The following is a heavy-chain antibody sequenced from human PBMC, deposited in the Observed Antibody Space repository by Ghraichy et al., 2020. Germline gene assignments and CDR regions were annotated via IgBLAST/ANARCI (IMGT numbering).Heavy chain of an antibody. D-gene: IGHD3-3*01. Sequence: KVSCEASGFTFSDSAIHWVRQASGKGLEWVGRIRSKANGYATALAASVRGRFTLSRDDSENTAYLRMNSLKTEDTAVYYCARHSHYNLKVGDVWGQGTTVTVSS. CDR3: ARHSHYNLKVGDV. CDR1: GFTFSDSA. V-gene: IGHV3-73*01. CDR2: IRSKANGYAT. J-gene: IGHJ6*02.